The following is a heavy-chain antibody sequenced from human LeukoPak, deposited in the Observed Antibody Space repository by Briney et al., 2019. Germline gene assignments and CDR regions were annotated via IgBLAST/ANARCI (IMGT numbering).Heavy chain of an antibody. V-gene: IGHV4-61*02. CDR2: IYTSGST. D-gene: IGHD3-16*01. CDR1: GGSISSGSYY. J-gene: IGHJ5*02. Sequence: SETLSLTCTVSGGSISSGSYYWSWIRQPAGKGLEWIGRIYTSGSTNYNPSLKSRATISVDTSKNQFSLKLSSVTAADTALYYCARKGGGNWFDPWGQGTLVTVS. CDR3: ARKGGGNWFDP.